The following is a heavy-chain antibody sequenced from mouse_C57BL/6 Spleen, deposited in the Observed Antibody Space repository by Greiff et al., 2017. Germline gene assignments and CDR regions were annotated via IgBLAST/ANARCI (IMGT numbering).Heavy chain of an antibody. V-gene: IGHV6-3*01. CDR3: TEGVYDYDVAMDY. D-gene: IGHD2-4*01. J-gene: IGHJ4*01. Sequence: EVQLQESGGGLVQPGGSLKLSCVASGFTFSNYWMNWVRQSPEKGLEWVAQIRLKTDNYATHYAESVKGRFTISRDDSKSSFYLQMNNLRAEDAGIYYGTEGVYDYDVAMDYWGQGTSVTVSS. CDR2: IRLKTDNYAT. CDR1: GFTFSNYW.